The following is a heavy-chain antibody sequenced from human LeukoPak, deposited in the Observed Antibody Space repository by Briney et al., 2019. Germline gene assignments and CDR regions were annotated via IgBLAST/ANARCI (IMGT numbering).Heavy chain of an antibody. CDR1: GFTVSSNY. V-gene: IGHV3-66*01. CDR3: ASSAAAGTYYYYYYYMDV. Sequence: PGGSLRLSCAASGFTVSSNYMSWVRQAPGKGLEWVSVIYSGGSTYYADSVKGRFTISRDNSKNTLYLQMNSLRAEDTAVYYCASSAAAGTYYYYYYYMDVWGKGTTVTISS. CDR2: IYSGGST. D-gene: IGHD6-13*01. J-gene: IGHJ6*03.